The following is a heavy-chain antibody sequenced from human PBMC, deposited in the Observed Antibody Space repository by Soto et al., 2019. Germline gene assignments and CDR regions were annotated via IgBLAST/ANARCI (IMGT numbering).Heavy chain of an antibody. CDR2: IIPIFGTA. D-gene: IGHD3-22*01. CDR3: ASSNRITMIVVVPISRGGMDV. Sequence: GASVKVSCKASGGTFSSYAISWVRQAPGQGLEWMGGIIPIFGTANYAQKFQGRVTITADESTSTAYMELSSLRSEDTAVYYCASSNRITMIVVVPISRGGMDVWGQGTTVTVSS. V-gene: IGHV1-69*13. CDR1: GGTFSSYA. J-gene: IGHJ6*02.